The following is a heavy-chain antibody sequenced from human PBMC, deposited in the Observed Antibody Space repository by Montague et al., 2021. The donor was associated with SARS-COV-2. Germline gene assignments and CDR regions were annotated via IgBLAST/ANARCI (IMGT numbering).Heavy chain of an antibody. CDR1: GGSIRSSSYY. CDR2: IYYSGST. CDR3: AGFPTSYYYDSKAAPATPDAFDI. D-gene: IGHD3-22*01. J-gene: IGHJ3*02. V-gene: IGHV4-39*01. Sequence: SETLSLTCTVSGGSIRSSSYYWGWIRQPPGKGLEWIGSIYYSGSTYYNSSLQSRVTISVGTSKNQFSLKLSSVTAADTAVYYCAGFPTSYYYDSKAAPATPDAFDIWGQGTMVTVSS.